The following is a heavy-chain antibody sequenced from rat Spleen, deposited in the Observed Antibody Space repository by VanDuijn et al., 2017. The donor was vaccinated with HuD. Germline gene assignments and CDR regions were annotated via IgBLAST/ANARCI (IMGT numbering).Heavy chain of an antibody. CDR3: TRGFAY. V-gene: IGHV2-1*01. Sequence: QVRLKESGPGLVQPSQTLSLTCTVSGFSLTAFHVHWVRQPPGKGLEWMGGIWGDGSTKYSSVLKSRLSISRDTSKSQVFLKMNSLQTEDTAIYFCTRGFAYWGQGTLVTVSS. CDR2: IWGDGST. J-gene: IGHJ3*01. CDR1: GFSLTAFH.